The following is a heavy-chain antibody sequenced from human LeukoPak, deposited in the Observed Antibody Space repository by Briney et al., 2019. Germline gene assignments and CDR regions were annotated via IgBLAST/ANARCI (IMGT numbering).Heavy chain of an antibody. Sequence: PGGSLRLSCAASGFTFSRYWMSWVRQAPGKGLEWVSSISSSSSYIYYADSVKGRFTISRDNAKNSLYLQMNSLRAEDTAVYYCARDSPPYYDSSGYYYSFDYWGQGTLVTVSS. D-gene: IGHD3-22*01. J-gene: IGHJ4*02. CDR3: ARDSPPYYDSSGYYYSFDY. CDR1: GFTFSRYW. CDR2: ISSSSSYI. V-gene: IGHV3-21*01.